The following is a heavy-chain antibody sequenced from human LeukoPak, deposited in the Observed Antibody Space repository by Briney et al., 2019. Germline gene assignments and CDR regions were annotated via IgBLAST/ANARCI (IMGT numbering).Heavy chain of an antibody. CDR1: GFTFSSYW. V-gene: IGHV3-7*01. Sequence: GGSLRLSCAASGFTFSSYWMSWVRQAPGKGLEWVANIKQDGSEKYYVDSVKGRFTISRDNAKNSLYLQMNSLRAEDTAVYYCARNDYYDSSDPILGFDYWGQGTLVTVSS. D-gene: IGHD3-22*01. J-gene: IGHJ4*02. CDR2: IKQDGSEK. CDR3: ARNDYYDSSDPILGFDY.